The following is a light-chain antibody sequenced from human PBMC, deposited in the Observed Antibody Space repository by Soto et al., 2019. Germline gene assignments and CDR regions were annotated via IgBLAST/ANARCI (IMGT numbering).Light chain of an antibody. V-gene: IGLV2-14*01. Sequence: QSALTQPASVSGSPGQSVTISCTGTRSDIGDSNFISWYQRSPGKAPRLLIYQVNNRPSGVSGRFSGSKAGNTASLTISGLLDDDEADYFCASFRSGTILVFGSGTKVTVL. CDR1: RSDIGDSNF. CDR2: QVN. J-gene: IGLJ1*01. CDR3: ASFRSGTILV.